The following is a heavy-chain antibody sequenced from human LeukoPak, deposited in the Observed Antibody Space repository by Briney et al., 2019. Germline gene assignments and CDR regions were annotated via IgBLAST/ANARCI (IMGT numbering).Heavy chain of an antibody. CDR3: ARDPEMEKGGTLYFY. V-gene: IGHV1-69*04. CDR1: VCTFCSYT. J-gene: IGHJ4*02. D-gene: IGHD2-8*01. CDR2: INPILGIA. Sequence: SVRVSCKASVCTFCSYTISRVRQAPGQGLEWMGRINPILGIANYAQKFQGRVTITADKSTSTAYMELSSLRSEDTAVYYCARDPEMEKGGTLYFYWGQGTLVTLSS.